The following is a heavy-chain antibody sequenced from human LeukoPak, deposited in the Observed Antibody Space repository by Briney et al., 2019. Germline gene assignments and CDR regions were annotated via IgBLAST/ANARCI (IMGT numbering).Heavy chain of an antibody. Sequence: SETLSLTCTVSGGSISTYYWNWIRQSPGKGLQWIGYIHYRGNTKYNPSLKSRVTISMDTPKSQFSLKLSSVTAADTAVYYCARARYVNSFYAFDIWGQGTLVTVSS. V-gene: IGHV4-59*01. J-gene: IGHJ3*02. CDR2: IHYRGNT. CDR3: ARARYVNSFYAFDI. D-gene: IGHD3-9*01. CDR1: GGSISTYY.